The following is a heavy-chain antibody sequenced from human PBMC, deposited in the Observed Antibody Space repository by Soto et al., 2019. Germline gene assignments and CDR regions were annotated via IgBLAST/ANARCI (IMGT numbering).Heavy chain of an antibody. D-gene: IGHD1-26*01. V-gene: IGHV4-30-2*01. CDR3: ARALDSGSYKPASNEYYFDY. CDR1: GGSISSGGYS. Sequence: SETLSLTCAVSGGSISSGGYSWSWIRQPPGKGLEWIGYIYHSGSTYYNPSLKSRVTISVDTSKNQFSLKLSSVTAADTAVYYCARALDSGSYKPASNEYYFDYWGQGTLVTVSS. CDR2: IYHSGST. J-gene: IGHJ4*02.